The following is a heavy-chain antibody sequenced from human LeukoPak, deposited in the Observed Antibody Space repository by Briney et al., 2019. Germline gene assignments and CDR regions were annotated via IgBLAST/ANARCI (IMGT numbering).Heavy chain of an antibody. D-gene: IGHD3-22*01. V-gene: IGHV3-21*01. Sequence: GGSLRLSCAASGFTFSSYGMHWVRQAPGKGLEWVSSISSSSYIYYADSVKGRFTISRDNAKNSLYLQMNSLRAEDTAVYYCAREIVVGAFDIWGQGTMVSVFS. CDR2: ISSSSYI. J-gene: IGHJ3*02. CDR3: AREIVVGAFDI. CDR1: GFTFSSYG.